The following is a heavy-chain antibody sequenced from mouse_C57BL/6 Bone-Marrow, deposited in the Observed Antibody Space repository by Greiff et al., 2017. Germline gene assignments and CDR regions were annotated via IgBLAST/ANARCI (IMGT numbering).Heavy chain of an antibody. CDR3: ARGRVTTNAMDY. CDR2: IDPSDSYT. CDR1: GYTFTSYW. J-gene: IGHJ4*01. V-gene: IGHV1-69*01. Sequence: VQLQQPGAELVMPGASVKLSCKASGYTFTSYWMHWVKQRPGQGLEWIGEIDPSDSYTNYNQKFKGKSTLTVDKSSSTAYMQLSSLTSEDSAVYYCARGRVTTNAMDYWGQGTSVTVSS. D-gene: IGHD2-2*01.